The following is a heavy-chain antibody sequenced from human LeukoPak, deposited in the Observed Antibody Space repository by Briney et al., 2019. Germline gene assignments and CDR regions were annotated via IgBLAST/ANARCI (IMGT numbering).Heavy chain of an antibody. Sequence: SETLSLTCAVYGGSFSDYHWSWIRQPPGKGLQWIGESNPSGSTNYNPSLKSRVTISVDTSKNQFSLTLSSVTPEDTAVYYCARGRTVKYYYDSSGYYAFDYWGQGTLVTVSS. D-gene: IGHD3-22*01. V-gene: IGHV4-34*01. CDR1: GGSFSDYH. CDR2: SNPSGST. J-gene: IGHJ4*02. CDR3: ARGRTVKYYYDSSGYYAFDY.